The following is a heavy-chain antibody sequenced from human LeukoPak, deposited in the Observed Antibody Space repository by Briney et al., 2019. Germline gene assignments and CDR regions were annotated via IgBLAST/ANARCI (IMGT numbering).Heavy chain of an antibody. CDR2: ISSSSSYI. CDR1: GFTFSSYS. V-gene: IGHV3-21*06. Sequence: GGSLRLSCAASGFTFSSYSMNWVRQAPGKGLEWVSSISSSSSYIYYADSVKGRFTISRDNAKNSLYLQMNSLRVEDTAVYYCARDGYCSGGSCYSGKSTPFDYWGQGTLVTVSS. J-gene: IGHJ4*02. D-gene: IGHD2-15*01. CDR3: ARDGYCSGGSCYSGKSTPFDY.